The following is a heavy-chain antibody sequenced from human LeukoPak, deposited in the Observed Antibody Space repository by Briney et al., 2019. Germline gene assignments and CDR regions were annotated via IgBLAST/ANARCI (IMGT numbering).Heavy chain of an antibody. D-gene: IGHD6-19*01. Sequence: GGSLRLSCAASGFTVSSNYMNWVRQAPGEGPEWVSVIYSGGSTYYADSVKGRFTISRDNSKNTLYLQMNSLRAEDTAVYYCARGRIAVAGPFDYWGQGTLVTVSS. V-gene: IGHV3-53*01. CDR2: IYSGGST. J-gene: IGHJ4*02. CDR1: GFTVSSNY. CDR3: ARGRIAVAGPFDY.